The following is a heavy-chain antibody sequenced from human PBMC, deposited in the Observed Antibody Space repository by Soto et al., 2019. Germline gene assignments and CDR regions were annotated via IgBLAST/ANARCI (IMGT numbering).Heavy chain of an antibody. Sequence: GGSLRLSCAASGFTFSSYAMSWVRQAPGKGLEWVSAISGSGGSTYYADSVKGRFTISRDNSKNTLYLQMNSLRAEDTAVYYCAKARGRCSSTSCYPWDYYYYGMDVWGQGTTVTVSS. V-gene: IGHV3-23*01. CDR2: ISGSGGST. J-gene: IGHJ6*02. CDR1: GFTFSSYA. D-gene: IGHD2-2*01. CDR3: AKARGRCSSTSCYPWDYYYYGMDV.